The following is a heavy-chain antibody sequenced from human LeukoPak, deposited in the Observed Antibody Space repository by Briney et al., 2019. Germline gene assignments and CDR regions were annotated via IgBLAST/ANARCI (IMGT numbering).Heavy chain of an antibody. Sequence: SQTLSLTCAISGDSVSSNSAAWNWLRQSPSRGLEWLGRTYYRSKWYNDYAVSVKSRITINPDTSKNQFSLQLNSVTPEDTAVYYCARTLSDFWSGYYTGPFDYWGQGTLVTVSS. D-gene: IGHD3-3*01. CDR1: GDSVSSNSAA. CDR3: ARTLSDFWSGYYTGPFDY. CDR2: TYYRSKWYN. V-gene: IGHV6-1*01. J-gene: IGHJ4*02.